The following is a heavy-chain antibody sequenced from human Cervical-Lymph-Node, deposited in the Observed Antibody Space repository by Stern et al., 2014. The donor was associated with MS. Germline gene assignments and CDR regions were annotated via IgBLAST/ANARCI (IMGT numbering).Heavy chain of an antibody. D-gene: IGHD6-19*01. Sequence: QVQLLESGGGVVQPGRSLRLSCAASGFTFRSYGMHWVRQAPGKGLEWVAIIWYDGSSKYYADSVKGRFTISRDNSKNTLYLQMNSLRAEDTGVYYCARDPSASSGWPPADYWGQGTLVTVSS. CDR2: IWYDGSSK. V-gene: IGHV3-33*01. J-gene: IGHJ4*02. CDR1: GFTFRSYG. CDR3: ARDPSASSGWPPADY.